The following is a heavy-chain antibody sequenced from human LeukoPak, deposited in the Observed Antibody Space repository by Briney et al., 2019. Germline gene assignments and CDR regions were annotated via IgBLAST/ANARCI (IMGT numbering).Heavy chain of an antibody. CDR3: AKWARYCTNGVCYYFDY. CDR2: ISGGGVST. CDR1: GFTFSSYG. Sequence: GGTLRLSCAVSGFTFSSYGMSWVRQAPGKGLEWVPVISGGGVSTYYADSVKGRFTISRDNSKNTLYLQMNSLRAEDTAVYYCAKWARYCTNGVCYYFDYWGQGTLVTVSS. D-gene: IGHD2-8*01. V-gene: IGHV3-23*01. J-gene: IGHJ4*02.